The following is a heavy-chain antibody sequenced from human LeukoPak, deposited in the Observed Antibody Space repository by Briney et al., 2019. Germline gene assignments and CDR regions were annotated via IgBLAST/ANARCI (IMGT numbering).Heavy chain of an antibody. CDR3: ARVARIAVAGTSYY. D-gene: IGHD6-19*01. V-gene: IGHV4-38-2*02. CDR2: IYHSGST. CDR1: GYSISSGYY. Sequence: SETLSLTCTVSGYSISSGYYWGWIRQPPGKGLEWIGSIYHSGSTYYNPSLKSRVTISVDTSKNQFSLKLSSVTAADTAVYYRARVARIAVAGTSYYWGQGTLVTVSS. J-gene: IGHJ4*02.